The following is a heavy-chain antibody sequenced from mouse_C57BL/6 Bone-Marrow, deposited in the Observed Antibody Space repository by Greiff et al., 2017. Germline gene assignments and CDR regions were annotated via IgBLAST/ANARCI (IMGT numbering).Heavy chain of an antibody. V-gene: IGHV1-69*01. J-gene: IGHJ2*01. Sequence: QVHVKQPGAELVMPGASVKLSCKASGYTFTSYWMHWVKQRPGQGLEWIGEIDPSDSYTNYNQKFKGKSTLTVDKSSSTAYMQLSSLTSEDSAVYYCARELWYYGSSYFDYWGQGTTLTVSS. CDR1: GYTFTSYW. CDR3: ARELWYYGSSYFDY. D-gene: IGHD1-1*01. CDR2: IDPSDSYT.